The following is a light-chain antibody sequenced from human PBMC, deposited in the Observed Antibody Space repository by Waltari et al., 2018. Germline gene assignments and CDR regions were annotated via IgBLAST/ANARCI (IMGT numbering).Light chain of an antibody. Sequence: QSALTQPASVPGSPGQSITISCTGSSSDVGGDDSVSWYEDHPGQAPKVIIYDVNKRPSGVSDRFSGFKSGNTASLTISGLQAEDEATFYCSSQSTKNGVIFGGGTKVTVL. CDR2: DVN. CDR3: SSQSTKNGVI. J-gene: IGLJ2*01. CDR1: SSDVGGDDS. V-gene: IGLV2-14*03.